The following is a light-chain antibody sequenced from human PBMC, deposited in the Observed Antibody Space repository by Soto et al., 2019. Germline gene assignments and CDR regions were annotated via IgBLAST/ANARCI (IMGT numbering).Light chain of an antibody. Sequence: DIQMTQSPTSLSASVGDRVTITCRASQGIRNFVAWYQQKPGKAPKLLIYAASTLQSGVPSRFSGSGSGTDFTLTIXSLQPXXXXXXXXXXYSSVPVFGPGTKVEIK. V-gene: IGKV1-27*01. CDR3: XXYSSVPV. J-gene: IGKJ3*01. CDR2: AAS. CDR1: QGIRNF.